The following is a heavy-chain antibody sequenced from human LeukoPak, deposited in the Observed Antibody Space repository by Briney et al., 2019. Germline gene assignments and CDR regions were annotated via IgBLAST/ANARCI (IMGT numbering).Heavy chain of an antibody. CDR1: GFTFSTYA. V-gene: IGHV3-23*01. J-gene: IGHJ4*02. CDR2: ISGSGGST. D-gene: IGHD2-2*01. CDR3: AKDLVVVPATSLDY. Sequence: GGSLRLSCAASGFTFSTYAMSWVRQAPGKGLEWVLAISGSGGSTYYADSVKGRFTISRDNSKNTLYLQMNSLRAEDTAVYYCAKDLVVVPATSLDYWGQGTLVTVSS.